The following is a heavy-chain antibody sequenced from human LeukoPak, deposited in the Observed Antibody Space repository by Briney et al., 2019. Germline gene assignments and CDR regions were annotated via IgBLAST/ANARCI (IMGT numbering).Heavy chain of an antibody. CDR1: GFTFSSYA. CDR3: ARSGITGHRGLFDY. V-gene: IGHV3-64*01. J-gene: IGHJ4*02. Sequence: GGSLRLSCAASGFTFSSYAMHWVRQAPGKGLEYVSAISSNGGSTYYANSVKGRFTISRDNSKNTLYLQMGSLRAEDMAVYYCARSGITGHRGLFDYGGQGTLVTVSS. CDR2: ISSNGGST. D-gene: IGHD1-20*01.